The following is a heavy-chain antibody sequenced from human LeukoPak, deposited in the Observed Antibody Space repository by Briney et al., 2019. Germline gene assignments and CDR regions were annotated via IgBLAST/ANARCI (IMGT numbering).Heavy chain of an antibody. Sequence: SETLSLTCTVSGGSVSSGSYYWSWIRQPPGKGLEWIGYIYYSGSTNYNPSLKSRAPISVNTSKNQFSRKLSSVTAADTAVYYCARDRLGRYYYYMDVCSKGTSVTVS. CDR3: ARDRLGRYYYYMDV. D-gene: IGHD3-9*01. J-gene: IGHJ6*03. CDR2: IYYSGST. CDR1: GGSVSSGSYY. V-gene: IGHV4-61*01.